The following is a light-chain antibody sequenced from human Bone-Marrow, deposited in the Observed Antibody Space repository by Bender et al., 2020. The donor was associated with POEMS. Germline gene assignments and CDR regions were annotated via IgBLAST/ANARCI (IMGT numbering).Light chain of an antibody. J-gene: IGLJ3*02. Sequence: QSVLTQPPSASGTPGQRVTISCSGGSIGRNPINWYQQLPGTAPRLVIYADDRRPSGVPNRFSASKSGSSASLAISGRENEEAADDYYTTWEDRRNTGQFGGGTKLTVL. V-gene: IGLV1-44*01. CDR1: SIGRNP. CDR3: TTWEDRRNTGQ. CDR2: ADD.